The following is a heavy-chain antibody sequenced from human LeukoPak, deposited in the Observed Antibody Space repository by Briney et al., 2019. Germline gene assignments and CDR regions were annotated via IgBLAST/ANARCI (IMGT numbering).Heavy chain of an antibody. CDR2: IYPGGSDT. CDR3: ARRYYYDSSCYLDY. CDR1: GYRFTSSW. D-gene: IGHD3-22*01. J-gene: IGHJ4*02. Sequence: GAPLKISCKGSGYRFTSSWIGWVRQMPGKGLEWMGIIYPGGSDTKYSPSFQGQVTISADKSIRTAYLQWSSLKASDTAMYYCARRYYYDSSCYLDYWGQGALVTVSS. V-gene: IGHV5-51*01.